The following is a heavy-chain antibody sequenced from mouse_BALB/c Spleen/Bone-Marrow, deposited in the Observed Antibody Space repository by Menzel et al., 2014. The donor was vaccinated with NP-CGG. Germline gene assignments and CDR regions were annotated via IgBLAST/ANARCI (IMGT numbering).Heavy chain of an antibody. CDR1: GYAFSNNW. J-gene: IGHJ4*01. D-gene: IGHD1-1*01. Sequence: VQLQQSGAEMVRPGSSVKISCKASGYAFSNNWMNWMKQRPGQGLEWIGQIYPGDGDTNYNVKFKGKATLTADKSSSIAYMQLSSLTSEDSAVYFCHYFGSDYYVMDYWGQGTSVTVSS. CDR3: HYFGSDYYVMDY. V-gene: IGHV1-80*01. CDR2: IYPGDGDT.